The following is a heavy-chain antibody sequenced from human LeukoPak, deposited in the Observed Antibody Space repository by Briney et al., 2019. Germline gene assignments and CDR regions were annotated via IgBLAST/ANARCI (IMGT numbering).Heavy chain of an antibody. Sequence: PGGSLRLSCVASGFPFSSYWMTWVRQAPGKGLEWVANIKQDGSKKSYVDSVKGRFTISRDNAKKSLYLQMNSLRAEDTAIYCTRVGYIDEGIDYWGQGTLVTVSS. V-gene: IGHV3-7*04. CDR2: IKQDGSKK. CDR3: RVGYIDEGIDY. CDR1: GFPFSSYW. D-gene: IGHD5-24*01. J-gene: IGHJ4*02.